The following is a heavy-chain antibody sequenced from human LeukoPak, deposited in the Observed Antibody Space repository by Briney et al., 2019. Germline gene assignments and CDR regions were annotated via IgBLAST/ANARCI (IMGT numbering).Heavy chain of an antibody. CDR2: ISDRGSRT. J-gene: IGHJ4*02. Sequence: GGSLRLPCAVSGFPLSSYSINWVRQAPGKGLEWVAGISDRGSRTNYADSVKGRFTISTDHPKNTLYLQMNSLRAEDTAVYFCAKRGVVIRVILVGFHKEAYYFDSWGQGALVTVSS. D-gene: IGHD3-22*01. CDR1: GFPLSSYS. CDR3: AKRGVVIRVILVGFHKEAYYFDS. V-gene: IGHV3-23*01.